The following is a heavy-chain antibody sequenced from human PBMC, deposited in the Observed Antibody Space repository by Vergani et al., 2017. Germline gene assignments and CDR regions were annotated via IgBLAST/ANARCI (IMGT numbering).Heavy chain of an antibody. D-gene: IGHD3-3*01. V-gene: IGHV3-30*03. CDR2: ISYDGDRR. CDR3: ARDLRGGKYYDFQANYYYYMDV. J-gene: IGHJ6*03. Sequence: QVQLVESGGGVVQPGRSLTLSCVASGFSFRGHGMHWVRQAPGKGLEWVAMISYDGDRRDYGDFAKGRFTISRDSSKTVYLQMNSLRVEDTAMYYCARDLRGGKYYDFQANYYYYMDVWGKGTTVTVSS. CDR1: GFSFRGHG.